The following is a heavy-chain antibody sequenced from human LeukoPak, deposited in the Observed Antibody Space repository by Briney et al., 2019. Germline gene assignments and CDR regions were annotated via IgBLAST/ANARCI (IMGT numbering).Heavy chain of an antibody. D-gene: IGHD3-9*01. CDR3: AKLKDILTGCYYFDY. CDR2: ISGSGGST. J-gene: IGHJ4*02. V-gene: IGHV3-23*01. Sequence: PGGSLRLSCAASGFTFSSYAMSWVRQAPGKGLEWVSAISGSGGSTYYADSVKGRFTISRDNSKNTLYLQMNSLRAEDTAVYYCAKLKDILTGCYYFDYWGQGTLVTVSS. CDR1: GFTFSSYA.